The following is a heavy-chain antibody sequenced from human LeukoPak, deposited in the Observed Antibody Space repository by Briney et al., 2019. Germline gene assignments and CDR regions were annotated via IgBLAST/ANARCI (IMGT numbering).Heavy chain of an antibody. D-gene: IGHD3-22*01. Sequence: PGGSLRLSCAASGFTVSSNYMTWVRQAPGKGLEWVSIFYSGGSTYYADSVKSRFTISRDNSKNTLYLQMNSLRAEDTAVYYCARTDSSGYYDYWGQGTLVTVSS. CDR3: ARTDSSGYYDY. V-gene: IGHV3-53*01. J-gene: IGHJ4*02. CDR2: FYSGGST. CDR1: GFTVSSNY.